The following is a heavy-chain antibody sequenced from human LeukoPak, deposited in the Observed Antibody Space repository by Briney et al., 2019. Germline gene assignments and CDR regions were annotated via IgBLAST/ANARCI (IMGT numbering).Heavy chain of an antibody. V-gene: IGHV3-21*01. CDR1: GFTFSSYG. J-gene: IGHJ5*02. D-gene: IGHD3-22*01. Sequence: PGGSLRLSCAASGFTFSSYGMNWVRQAPGKGLEWVSSISSSSSYIYYADSVKGRFTISRDNAKNSLYLQMNSLRAEDTAVYYCARDHYYDSSGYTYNWFDPWGQGTLVTVSS. CDR2: ISSSSSYI. CDR3: ARDHYYDSSGYTYNWFDP.